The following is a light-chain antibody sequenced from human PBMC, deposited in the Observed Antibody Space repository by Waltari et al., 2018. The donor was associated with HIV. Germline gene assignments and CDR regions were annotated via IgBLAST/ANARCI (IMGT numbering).Light chain of an antibody. V-gene: IGLV2-11*01. CDR3: CSSAGRYTVV. Sequence: QPPLTQSRSVSGSPGQSITISCTGTSNDVGAYNYVSWYQQHPGRAPKLLIFDLNRGPSVVLGRFSGSKAGNTASLTISGLQSEDEADYYCCSSAGRYTVVFGTGTKVTFL. CDR2: DLN. CDR1: SNDVGAYNY. J-gene: IGLJ1*01.